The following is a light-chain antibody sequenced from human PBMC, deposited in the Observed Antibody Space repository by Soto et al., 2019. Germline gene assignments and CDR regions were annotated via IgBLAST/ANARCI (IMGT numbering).Light chain of an antibody. J-gene: IGKJ1*01. CDR1: QSVSNNY. V-gene: IGKV3-20*01. CDR3: QQYGSSGT. CDR2: GAS. Sequence: EIVLTQSPGTLSLSPGERATLSCRASQSVSNNYLAWYQQKPGQAPRLLIDGASNRATGITDRFSGSGSGTDFTLTISRLEPEDFAVYYCQQYGSSGTFGQGTKVDIK.